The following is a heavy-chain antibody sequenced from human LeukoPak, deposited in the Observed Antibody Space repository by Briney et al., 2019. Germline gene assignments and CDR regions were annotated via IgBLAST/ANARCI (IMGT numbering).Heavy chain of an antibody. V-gene: IGHV3-74*01. CDR2: IKGDGSHT. CDR1: GFTFSSYS. J-gene: IGHJ5*01. Sequence: GGSLRLSCAASGFTFSSYSMNWVRQAPGKGLVWVSRIKGDGSHTIYADSVKGRFTISRDNAKNTLYLQMKSLRAEDTAVYYCVRDWDHFDFDSWGLGTLVTVSS. D-gene: IGHD3-9*01. CDR3: VRDWDHFDFDS.